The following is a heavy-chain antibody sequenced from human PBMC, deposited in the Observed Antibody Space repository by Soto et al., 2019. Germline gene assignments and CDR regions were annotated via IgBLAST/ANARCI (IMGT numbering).Heavy chain of an antibody. CDR3: ARTYSGYDWGYYYYYYMAV. CDR1: GYTFTSYD. D-gene: IGHD5-12*01. Sequence: ASVKVSCKASGYTFTSYDINWVRQATGQGLEWMGWMNPNSGNTGYAQKFQGRVTMTRNTSISTAYMELSSLRSEDTAVYYCARTYSGYDWGYYYYYYMAVWGKGTTVTVSS. CDR2: MNPNSGNT. V-gene: IGHV1-8*01. J-gene: IGHJ6*03.